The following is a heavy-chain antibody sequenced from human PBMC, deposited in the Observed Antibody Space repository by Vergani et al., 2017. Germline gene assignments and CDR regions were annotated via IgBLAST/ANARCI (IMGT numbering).Heavy chain of an antibody. Sequence: QVKLQESGPGLVKPSETLSLTCTVSGASVNSYYWSWIRQLPGKGLEWMGYVSVRGVTLYDPSVKGRLTISLNTSSNQFSLYLTSVTAADTAVYYCARSRIYYGAGSPDYWGQGTLVTVSS. V-gene: IGHV4-59*02. CDR1: GASVNSYY. D-gene: IGHD3-10*01. J-gene: IGHJ4*02. CDR2: VSVRGVT. CDR3: ARSRIYYGAGSPDY.